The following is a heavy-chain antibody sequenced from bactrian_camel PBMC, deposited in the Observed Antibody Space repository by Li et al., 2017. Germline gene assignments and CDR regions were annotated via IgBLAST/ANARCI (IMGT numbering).Heavy chain of an antibody. CDR1: GFRFDDID. D-gene: IGHD6*01. CDR2: MKRDGTT. CDR3: VDDCYGSRYYLARRTNV. V-gene: IGHV3S55*01. J-gene: IGHJ4*01. Sequence: HVQLVESGGGSVQAGGSLRLSCTGSGFRFDDIDMKWHRVAPGNECELVSTMKRDGTTDYGDSVKGQFTISVDTAKNTLYLQMNNLKPEDTAMYYCVDDCYGSRYYLARRTNVWGQGTQVTVS.